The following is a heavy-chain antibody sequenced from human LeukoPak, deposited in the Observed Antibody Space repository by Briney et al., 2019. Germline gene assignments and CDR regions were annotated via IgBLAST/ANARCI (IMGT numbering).Heavy chain of an antibody. CDR3: TYSPHDYGDYYRAFDI. CDR1: GLTFSDYY. CDR2: ISNSASNI. V-gene: IGHV3-11*04. J-gene: IGHJ3*02. Sequence: GGSLRLSCAASGLTFSDYYMSWIRQAPGKGLEGVSYISNSASNIYYADSVKGRFTISRDNARNSLYLQMNSLRAEDTAVYYCTYSPHDYGDYYRAFDIWGQGTMVTVSS. D-gene: IGHD4-17*01.